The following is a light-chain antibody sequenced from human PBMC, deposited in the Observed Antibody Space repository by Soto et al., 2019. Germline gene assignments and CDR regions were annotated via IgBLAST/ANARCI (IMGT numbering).Light chain of an antibody. CDR3: NSYTGSSSRYV. CDR1: SSDIVSYNY. V-gene: IGLV2-14*01. Sequence: QSALTQPASVSGSPGQSITISCTGTSSDIVSYNYVSWYQQYPGKAPKLMIYDVSNRPSGVSNRFSGSKSGNTASLTISGLRAEDEADYYCNSYTGSSSRYVFGTGTKLTVL. CDR2: DVS. J-gene: IGLJ1*01.